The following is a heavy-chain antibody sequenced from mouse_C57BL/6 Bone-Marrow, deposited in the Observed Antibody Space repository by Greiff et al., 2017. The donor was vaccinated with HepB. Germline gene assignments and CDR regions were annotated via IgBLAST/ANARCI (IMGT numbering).Heavy chain of an antibody. CDR2: IDPSDSET. Sequence: VQRVESGAELVRPGSSVKLSCKASGYTFTSYWMHWVKQRPIQGLEWIGNIDPSDSETHYNQKFKDKATLTVDKSSSTAYMQLSSLTSEDSAVYYCARLGSRAMDYWGQGTSVTVSS. D-gene: IGHD1-1*01. CDR3: ARLGSRAMDY. CDR1: GYTFTSYW. V-gene: IGHV1-52*01. J-gene: IGHJ4*01.